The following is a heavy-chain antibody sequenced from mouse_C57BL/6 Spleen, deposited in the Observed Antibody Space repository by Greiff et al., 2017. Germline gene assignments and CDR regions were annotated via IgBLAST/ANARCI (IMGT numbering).Heavy chain of an antibody. Sequence: VMLVESGAELARPGASVKLSCKASGYTFTSYGISWVKQRTGQGLEWIGEIYPRSGNTYYNEKFKGKATLTADKSSSTAYMELRSLTSEDSAVYFCARSGGGSSLDYWGQGTTLTVSS. J-gene: IGHJ2*01. CDR1: GYTFTSYG. CDR3: ARSGGGSSLDY. V-gene: IGHV1-81*01. D-gene: IGHD1-1*01. CDR2: IYPRSGNT.